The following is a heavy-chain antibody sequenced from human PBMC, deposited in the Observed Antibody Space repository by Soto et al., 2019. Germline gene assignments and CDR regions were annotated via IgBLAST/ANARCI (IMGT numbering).Heavy chain of an antibody. D-gene: IGHD3-10*02. J-gene: IGHJ4*02. CDR1: GGSISSGGYP. CDR3: DRVFDTVGSFEY. CDR2: IYHSGST. Sequence: QLQLQESGSGLVKPSETLSLTCAVSGGSISSGGYPWSLIRQPPGKGVEWIGYIYHSGSTYYNPSLKSRVTISVDRSKNQFSLKLSSVTAADTAVYYCDRVFDTVGSFEYWGQVTLVTVSS. V-gene: IGHV4-30-2*01.